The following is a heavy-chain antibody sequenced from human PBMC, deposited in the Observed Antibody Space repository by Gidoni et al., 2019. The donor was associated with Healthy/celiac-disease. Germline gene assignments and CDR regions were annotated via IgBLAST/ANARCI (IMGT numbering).Heavy chain of an antibody. J-gene: IGHJ6*03. CDR1: GYTFTSYG. V-gene: IGHV1-18*01. D-gene: IGHD5-12*01. CDR3: ARDGREDIVATVYYYYYYMDV. Sequence: QVQLVQSGAEVKKPGASVKVSCKASGYTFTSYGISWVRQAPGQGLEWMGWISAYNGNTNYAQKLQGRVTMTTDTSTSTAYMELRSLRSDDTAVYYCARDGREDIVATVYYYYYYMDVWGKGTTVTVSS. CDR2: ISAYNGNT.